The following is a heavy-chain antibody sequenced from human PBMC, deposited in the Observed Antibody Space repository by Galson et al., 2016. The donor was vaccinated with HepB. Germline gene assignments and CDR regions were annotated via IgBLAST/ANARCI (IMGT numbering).Heavy chain of an antibody. J-gene: IGHJ3*01. Sequence: SLRLSCAGSGFTFRDYAMTWFRQAPGKGLEWVGSIRGKAFGGATETAASVKGRFSISRNDSKSVAYLQMNSLKSEDTAVYYCARDGGHDRDAFDLWGRGTVVTVSS. CDR1: GFTFRDYA. D-gene: IGHD3-16*01. V-gene: IGHV3-49*03. CDR2: IRGKAFGGAT. CDR3: ARDGGHDRDAFDL.